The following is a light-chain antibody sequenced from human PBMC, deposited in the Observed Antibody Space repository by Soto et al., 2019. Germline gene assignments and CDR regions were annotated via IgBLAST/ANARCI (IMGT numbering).Light chain of an antibody. CDR3: QQYGSSGT. V-gene: IGKV4-1*01. Sequence: DIVMTQSPDSLAVSVGERATISCNSSQSVLYRSNKKDYLAWYQQKPGQPPRLLFYWASTRESGVPDRLSGSGSGTDFTLTIRRLEPEDVAVYYCQQYGSSGTFGQGTKVDIK. CDR1: QSVLYRSNKKDY. CDR2: WAS. J-gene: IGKJ1*01.